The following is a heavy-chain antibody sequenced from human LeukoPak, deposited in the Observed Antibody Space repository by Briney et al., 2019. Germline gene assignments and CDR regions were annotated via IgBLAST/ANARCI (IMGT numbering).Heavy chain of an antibody. V-gene: IGHV3-30*04. D-gene: IGHD1-1*01. CDR2: ILYDGSNK. J-gene: IGHJ4*02. Sequence: GGSLRLSCAASGFTFSSYAMHWVRQAPGKGLEWVAVILYDGSNKYYADSVKGRFTISRDNSKNTLYLQMNSLRAEDTAVYYCASDPHPLAENNWILLDYWGQGTLVTVAS. CDR1: GFTFSSYA. CDR3: ASDPHPLAENNWILLDY.